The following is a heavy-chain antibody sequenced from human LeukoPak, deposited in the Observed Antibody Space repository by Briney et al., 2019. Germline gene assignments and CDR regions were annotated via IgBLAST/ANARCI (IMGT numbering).Heavy chain of an antibody. D-gene: IGHD3-3*01. V-gene: IGHV4-59*12. J-gene: IGHJ4*02. CDR2: IYYSGST. CDR3: ARDGGASQSDY. Sequence: SETLSLTCTVSGGSISSYYWSWIRQPPGKGLEWIGYIYYSGSTNYNPSLKSRVTISVDASKNQLSLKLSSVTAADTAVYYCARDGGASQSDYWGQGTLVTVSS. CDR1: GGSISSYY.